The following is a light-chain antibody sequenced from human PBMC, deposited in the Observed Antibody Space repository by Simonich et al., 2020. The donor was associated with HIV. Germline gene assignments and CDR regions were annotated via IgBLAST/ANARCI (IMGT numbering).Light chain of an antibody. CDR2: WAS. V-gene: IGKV4-1*01. CDR3: QQYNNWWT. Sequence: DIVMTQSPDSLAVSLGERATINCKSSQRVLYSSNNKNYLAWYQQKPGQPPKLLIYWASTRESGVPDRFSGSGSGPDFTLTISSLQAEDVAVYYCQQYNNWWTFGQGTKVEIK. CDR1: QRVLYSSNNKNY. J-gene: IGKJ1*01.